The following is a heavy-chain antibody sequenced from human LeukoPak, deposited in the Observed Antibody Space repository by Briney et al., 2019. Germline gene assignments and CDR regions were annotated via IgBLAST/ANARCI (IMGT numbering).Heavy chain of an antibody. CDR3: AKATARGGFYYYGLDV. CDR1: GFTFSNYA. V-gene: IGHV3-30*18. D-gene: IGHD5-24*01. J-gene: IGHJ6*02. CDR2: ISDDGTRK. Sequence: GRSLRLPSATSGFTFSNYAMHWVRQAPGKGLEWVAVISDDGTRKFYADSVKGRFTISRDNSKNTLYLQMNSLRADDTAVYYCAKATARGGFYYYGLDVWGQGAAVTVSS.